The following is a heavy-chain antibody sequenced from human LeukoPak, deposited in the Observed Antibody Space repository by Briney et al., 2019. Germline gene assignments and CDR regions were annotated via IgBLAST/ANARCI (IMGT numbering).Heavy chain of an antibody. D-gene: IGHD1-14*01. CDR1: GFTFDDYG. V-gene: IGHV3-23*01. Sequence: GGSLRLSCAASGFTFDDYGMSWVRQAPGKGLEWVSAISVDSCTTYYADSVKGRFTISTDTSKSTVYLQMNSLRAEDTAVYYCARGGGHHHFDYWGQGTLVTVSS. CDR2: ISVDSCTT. CDR3: ARGGGHHHFDY. J-gene: IGHJ4*02.